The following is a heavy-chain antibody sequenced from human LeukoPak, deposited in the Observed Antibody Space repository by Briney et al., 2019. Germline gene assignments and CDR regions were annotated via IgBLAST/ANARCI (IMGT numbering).Heavy chain of an antibody. D-gene: IGHD3-22*01. CDR2: ISAYNGNT. J-gene: IGHJ4*02. CDR3: ARSGAYYDDSYFDY. CDR1: GYTFTSYG. Sequence: EASVKVSCKASGYTFTSYGIGWVRQAPGQGLEWMGWISAYNGNTNYAQKLQGRVTMTTDTSTSTAYMELRSLRSDDTAVYYCARSGAYYDDSYFDYWGQGTLVTVSS. V-gene: IGHV1-18*01.